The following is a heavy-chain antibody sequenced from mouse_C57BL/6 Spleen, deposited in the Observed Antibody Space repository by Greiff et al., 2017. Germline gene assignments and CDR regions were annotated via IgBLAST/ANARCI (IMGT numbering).Heavy chain of an antibody. CDR2: IYPGSGNT. J-gene: IGHJ2*01. CDR3: ARGLLPEYFDY. D-gene: IGHD1-1*01. V-gene: IGHV1-76*01. CDR1: GYTFTDYY. Sequence: QVQLQQSGAELVRPGASVKLSCKASGYTFTDYYINWVKQRPGQGLEWIARIYPGSGNTYYNEKFKGKATLTAEKSSSTAYMQLSSLTSEDSAVYFCARGLLPEYFDYWGQGTTLTVSS.